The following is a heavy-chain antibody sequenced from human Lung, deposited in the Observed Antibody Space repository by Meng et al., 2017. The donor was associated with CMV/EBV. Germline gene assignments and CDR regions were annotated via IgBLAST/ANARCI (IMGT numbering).Heavy chain of an antibody. J-gene: IGHJ6*04. CDR1: GFSFSNYG. Sequence: VRSGFSFSNYGLNWVRQAPGKGLEWVAVIWYDGSDKYYIDSVKGRFTISRDNSKNTLHLQMNNLRAEDTAVYYCAKDLRGFNTGSNPGGYGMDVWXKGTXVTVSS. CDR2: IWYDGSDK. CDR3: AKDLRGFNTGSNPGGYGMDV. V-gene: IGHV3-33*06. D-gene: IGHD1-1*01.